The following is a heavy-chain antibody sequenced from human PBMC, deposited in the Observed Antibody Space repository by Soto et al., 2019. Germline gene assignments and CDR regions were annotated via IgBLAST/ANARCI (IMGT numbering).Heavy chain of an antibody. CDR2: ISGSGGTT. D-gene: IGHD3-10*01. CDR1: GFTFSSYA. CDR3: AKDSHYYGSGSYYG. J-gene: IGHJ4*02. V-gene: IGHV3-23*01. Sequence: EVQLLESGGGLVQPGGSLRLSCAASGFTFSSYAMSWVRQAPGKGLECVSGISGSGGTTYYTDSVKGRFTISRDNSKNTLYLQMSSLRAEDTAVYYCAKDSHYYGSGSYYGWGQGTLVTVSS.